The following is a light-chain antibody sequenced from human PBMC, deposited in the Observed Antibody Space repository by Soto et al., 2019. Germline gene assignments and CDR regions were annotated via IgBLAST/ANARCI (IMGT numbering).Light chain of an antibody. V-gene: IGKV3-11*01. J-gene: IGKJ4*01. CDR2: DAS. CDR1: QSVGSY. CDR3: QQRSNWPPLT. Sequence: EIVLTQSPATLSLSPGERATLSCRASQSVGSYLAWYQQKPGQAPRLLIYDASNRATGIPARFSGSGSGTDSTLIISSLEPEDFAVYYCQQRSNWPPLTFGGGTKVEIK.